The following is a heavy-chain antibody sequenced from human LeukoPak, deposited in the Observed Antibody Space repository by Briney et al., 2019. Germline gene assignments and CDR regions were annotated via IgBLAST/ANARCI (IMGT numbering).Heavy chain of an antibody. CDR1: GGSISSSSYY. D-gene: IGHD3-22*01. Sequence: SETLSLTCTVSGGSISSSSYYWGWIRQPPGKGLEWIGEINHSGSTNYNPSLKSRVTISVDTSKNQFSLKLSSVTAADTAVYYCARGPQPYYYDSGYFDYWGQGTLVTVSS. J-gene: IGHJ4*02. CDR2: INHSGST. CDR3: ARGPQPYYYDSGYFDY. V-gene: IGHV4-39*07.